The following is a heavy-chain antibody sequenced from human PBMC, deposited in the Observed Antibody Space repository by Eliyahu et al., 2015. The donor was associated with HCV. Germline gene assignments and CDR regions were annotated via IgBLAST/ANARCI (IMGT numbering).Heavy chain of an antibody. CDR2: FDPEDGET. D-gene: IGHD3-10*01. V-gene: IGHV1-24*01. J-gene: IGHJ3*02. CDR3: ATDATVLPTSGAFDI. Sequence: QVQLVQSGAEVXKPGASVKXSCKVSGYXLTXLSMHWVRQAPGKGLEWMGGFDPEDGETIYAQKFQGRVTMTEDTSTDTAYMELSSLRSEDTAVYYCATDATVLPTSGAFDIWGQGTMVTVSS. CDR1: GYXLTXLS.